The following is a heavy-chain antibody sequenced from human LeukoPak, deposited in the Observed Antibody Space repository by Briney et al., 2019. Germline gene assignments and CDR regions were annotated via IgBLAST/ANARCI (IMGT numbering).Heavy chain of an antibody. J-gene: IGHJ4*02. V-gene: IGHV3-30-3*01. CDR3: AKDLSRPVAIIIAADEVL. Sequence: GGSLRLSCAASGFTFSSYAMHWVRQAPGKGLEWVAVISYDGSNKYYADSVKGRFTISRDNSKNTLYLQMNSLRAEDTAVYYCAKDLSRPVAIIIAADEVLWGQGTLVTVSS. D-gene: IGHD6-13*01. CDR1: GFTFSSYA. CDR2: ISYDGSNK.